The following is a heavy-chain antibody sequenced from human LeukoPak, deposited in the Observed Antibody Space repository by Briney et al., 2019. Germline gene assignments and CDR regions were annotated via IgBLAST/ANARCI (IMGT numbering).Heavy chain of an antibody. V-gene: IGHV3-7*01. Sequence: GGSLRLSCAASGFTFSSYWMSWVRQAPGKGLEWVANIKQDGSEKYYVDSAKGRFTISRDNANNLLYLQMNSLRAEDTAVYYCASGTIVGARGADNWGQGTLVTVSS. D-gene: IGHD1-26*01. CDR3: ASGTIVGARGADN. CDR1: GFTFSSYW. J-gene: IGHJ4*02. CDR2: IKQDGSEK.